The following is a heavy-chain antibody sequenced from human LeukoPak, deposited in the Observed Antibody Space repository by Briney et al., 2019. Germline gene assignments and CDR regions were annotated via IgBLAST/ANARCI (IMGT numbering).Heavy chain of an antibody. V-gene: IGHV4-39*01. CDR3: ARSSWYSGSYFDY. D-gene: IGHD1-26*01. Sequence: SETLSLTCTVSGGSTSSSSYYWGWIRQPPGKGLEWIVSIYYSGSTYYNPSLKSRVTISVDTSKNQFSLKLSSVTAADTAVYYCARSSWYSGSYFDYWGQGTLVTVSS. CDR2: IYYSGST. CDR1: GGSTSSSSYY. J-gene: IGHJ4*02.